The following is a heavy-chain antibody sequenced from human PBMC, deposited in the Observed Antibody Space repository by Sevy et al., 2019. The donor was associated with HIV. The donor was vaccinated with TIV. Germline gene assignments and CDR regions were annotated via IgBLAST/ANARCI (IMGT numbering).Heavy chain of an antibody. D-gene: IGHD2-8*01. CDR1: GGSISTYY. J-gene: IGHJ2*01. CDR3: ARGGTRGWYFDL. CDR2: FYYSGST. Sequence: SETLSLTCTVSGGSISTYYWIWIRQPPGKELEWIGYFYYSGSTDYNPSLKSRVTISTDRSQNQFTLKLNSLTTADTAVYYCARGGTRGWYFDLWGRGTLVTVSS. V-gene: IGHV4-59*01.